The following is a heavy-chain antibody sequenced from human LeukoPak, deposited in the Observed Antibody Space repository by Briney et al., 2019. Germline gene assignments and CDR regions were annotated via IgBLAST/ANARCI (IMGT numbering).Heavy chain of an antibody. CDR1: GFTFSGYI. J-gene: IGHJ4*02. CDR2: IGSSGNTI. Sequence: PGGSLRLSCAASGFTFSGYIMNWVRQAPGKGLEWVSFIGSSGNTIYYADSVKGRFTVSRDNAKNSLYPQMNSLRAEDTAVYYCARDPWLDYWGQGTLVTVSS. D-gene: IGHD5-12*01. CDR3: ARDPWLDY. V-gene: IGHV3-48*01.